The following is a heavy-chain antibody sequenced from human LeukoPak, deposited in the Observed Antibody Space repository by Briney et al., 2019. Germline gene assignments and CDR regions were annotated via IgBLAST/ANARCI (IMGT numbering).Heavy chain of an antibody. CDR1: GGSISSYY. V-gene: IGHV4-59*01. CDR3: AREVVAANWFDP. CDR2: IYYSGST. Sequence: SETLSLTCTVSGGSISSYYWSWIRQPPGKGLEWIGYIYYSGSTNYNPSLKSRVTISVDTSKNQFSLKLSSVTAADTAVYYCAREVVAANWFDPWGQGTLVTVSS. J-gene: IGHJ5*02. D-gene: IGHD2-15*01.